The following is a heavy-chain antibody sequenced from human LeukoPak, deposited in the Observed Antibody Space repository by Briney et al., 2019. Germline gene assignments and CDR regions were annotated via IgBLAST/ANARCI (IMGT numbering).Heavy chain of an antibody. V-gene: IGHV4-59*01. CDR1: GGSISSYY. J-gene: IGHJ4*02. CDR3: SAVGGPGTPSRPFDR. CDR2: IYYSGST. Sequence: SETLSLTCTVSGGSISSYYWSWIRQPPGKGLEWIGYIYYSGSTNYNPSLRSRVTISVDTSKNQFSLKLSSVTAADTAVYYCSAVGGPGTPSRPFDRWGQGTLVTVSS. D-gene: IGHD3-16*01.